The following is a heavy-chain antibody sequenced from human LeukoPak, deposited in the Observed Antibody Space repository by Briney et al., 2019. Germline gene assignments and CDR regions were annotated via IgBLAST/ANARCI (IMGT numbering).Heavy chain of an antibody. J-gene: IGHJ5*02. V-gene: IGHV3-66*04. D-gene: IGHD4-23*01. CDR2: IYSGGNT. Sequence: GGSLRLSCAASGITVSGNYMAWVRQAPGKGLEWASVIYSGGNTYHADSVKGRFSISRDNSRNTVYLQMNGLRVEDTAVYYCARLVTGTTVINSGWFDPWGQGTLVTVSS. CDR1: GITVSGNY. CDR3: ARLVTGTTVINSGWFDP.